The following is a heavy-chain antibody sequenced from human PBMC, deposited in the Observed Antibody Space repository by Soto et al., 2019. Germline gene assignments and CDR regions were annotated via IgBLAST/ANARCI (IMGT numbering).Heavy chain of an antibody. Sequence: TVACIASGGPVSSSAISWVRHAHGTGLEWMGGIIPIFGTANYAQKFQGRVTITADKSTSTAYMELSSLRSEDTAVYYCAIGNIVVVVAATPSVMDVGGQGTTVTVS. D-gene: IGHD2-15*01. CDR2: IIPIFGTA. V-gene: IGHV1-69*06. CDR3: AIGNIVVVVAATPSVMDV. J-gene: IGHJ6*02. CDR1: GGPVSSSA.